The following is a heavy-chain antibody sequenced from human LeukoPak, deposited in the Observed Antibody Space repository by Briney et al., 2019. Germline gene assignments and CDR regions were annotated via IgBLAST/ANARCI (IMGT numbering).Heavy chain of an antibody. CDR1: GFTFSYYG. CDR3: AKDSRWQQLDYYFDY. Sequence: GGSLRLSCAASGFTFSYYGMRWVRQAPGKGLEWVAVISYDGSNKYFADSVKGRFTISRDNSKDTVYLQMNSLRAEDTAVYYCAKDSRWQQLDYYFDYWGQGTLVTVSS. CDR2: ISYDGSNK. V-gene: IGHV3-30*18. D-gene: IGHD6-13*01. J-gene: IGHJ4*02.